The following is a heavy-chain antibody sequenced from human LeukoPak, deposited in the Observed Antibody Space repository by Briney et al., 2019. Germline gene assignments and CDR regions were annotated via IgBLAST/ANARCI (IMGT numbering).Heavy chain of an antibody. Sequence: SETLSLTCAVYGGSFSGYYWSWIRQPPGKGLEWIGSIYYSGSTYYNPSLKSRVTISVDTSKNQFSLKLSSVTAADTAVYYCASATPLLLWFGELLLQFDYWGQGTLVTVSS. J-gene: IGHJ4*02. CDR1: GGSFSGYY. CDR2: IYYSGST. D-gene: IGHD3-10*01. V-gene: IGHV4-34*01. CDR3: ASATPLLLWFGELLLQFDY.